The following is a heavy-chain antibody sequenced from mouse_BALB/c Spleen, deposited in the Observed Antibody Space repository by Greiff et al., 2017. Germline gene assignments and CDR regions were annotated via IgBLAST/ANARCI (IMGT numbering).Heavy chain of an antibody. CDR2: IYWDDDK. Sequence: ESGPGILQPSQTLSLTCSFSGFSLSTSGMGVSWIRQPSGKGLEWLAHIYWDDDKRYNPSLKSRLTISKDTSSNQVFLKITSVDTADTATYYCARNYYGSRAMDYWGQGTSVTVSS. J-gene: IGHJ4*01. V-gene: IGHV8-12*01. CDR1: GFSLSTSGMG. D-gene: IGHD1-1*01. CDR3: ARNYYGSRAMDY.